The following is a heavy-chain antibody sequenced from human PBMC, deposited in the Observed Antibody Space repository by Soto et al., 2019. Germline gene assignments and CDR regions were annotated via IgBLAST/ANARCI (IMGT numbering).Heavy chain of an antibody. CDR3: ARESDYYDSSGSGFYY. Sequence: PSATLSLTCTVSGGSISRGAYYWSWIRQYPGKGLELIGYIYKAGSTFYTPSLKSRLNISVDTSKNQFSLKLTSVTAADTAVYYCARESDYYDSSGSGFYYWGPGTQVTVS. CDR2: IYKAGST. CDR1: GGSISRGAYY. V-gene: IGHV4-31*03. J-gene: IGHJ4*02. D-gene: IGHD3-22*01.